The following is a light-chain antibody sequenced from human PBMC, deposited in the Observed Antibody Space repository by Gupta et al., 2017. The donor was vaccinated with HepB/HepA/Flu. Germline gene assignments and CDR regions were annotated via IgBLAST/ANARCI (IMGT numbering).Light chain of an antibody. Sequence: DILLTQSPLSLPVTPGEPASISCRSSQSLLHSNGFTYLEWYLQKPGQSPQLLLSVGAHRAPGVPDRISGSGSGTDFTLKISRVEAEDVGVYYCMQPIHTPWTFGQGTKVEIK. CDR1: QSLLHSNGFTY. CDR2: VGA. CDR3: MQPIHTPWT. V-gene: IGKV2-28*01. J-gene: IGKJ1*01.